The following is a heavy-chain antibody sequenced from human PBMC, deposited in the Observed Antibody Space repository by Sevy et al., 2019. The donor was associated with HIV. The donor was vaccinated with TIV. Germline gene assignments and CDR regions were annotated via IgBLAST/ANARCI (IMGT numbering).Heavy chain of an antibody. D-gene: IGHD3-16*01. CDR3: AKISWERFGGGNFDY. CDR1: GFTFSSYG. V-gene: IGHV3-30*02. J-gene: IGHJ4*02. CDR2: IRYDGSNK. Sequence: GGSLRLSCAASGFTFSSYGMHWVRQAPGKGLEWVAFIRYDGSNKYYADSVKGRFTISRDNSKNTLYLQMNSLRAEDTAGYYWAKISWERFGGGNFDYWGQGTLVTVSS.